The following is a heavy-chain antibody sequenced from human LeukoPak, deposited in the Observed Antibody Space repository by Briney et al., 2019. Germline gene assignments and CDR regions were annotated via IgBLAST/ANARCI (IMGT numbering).Heavy chain of an antibody. CDR3: ARDSSGYLDY. CDR2: IYYSGST. CDR1: GGSISSYY. V-gene: IGHV4-59*12. D-gene: IGHD3-22*01. J-gene: IGHJ4*02. Sequence: SETLSLTCTVSGGSISSYYWSWIRQPPGKGLEWIGYIYYSGSTNYNPSLKSRVTISVDTSKNQFSLKLSSVTAADTAVYYCARDSSGYLDYWGQGTLVTVSS.